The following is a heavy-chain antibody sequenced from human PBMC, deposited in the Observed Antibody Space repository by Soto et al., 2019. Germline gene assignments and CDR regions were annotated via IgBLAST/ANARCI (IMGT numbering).Heavy chain of an antibody. J-gene: IGHJ4*02. CDR2: ISYDGSNK. D-gene: IGHD1-26*01. V-gene: IGHV3-30*18. CDR1: GFTFSSYG. Sequence: QVQLVESGGGVVQPGRSLRLSCAASGFTFSSYGMHWARQAPGKGLEWVAVISYDGSNKYYGDSVKGRFTISRDNSENTLYLQMNSLSAEDTAVYYCAKASIVGTSRDYFDSWGQGTLVTVSS. CDR3: AKASIVGTSRDYFDS.